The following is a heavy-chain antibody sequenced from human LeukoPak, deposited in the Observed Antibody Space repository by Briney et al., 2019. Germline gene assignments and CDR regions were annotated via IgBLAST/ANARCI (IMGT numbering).Heavy chain of an antibody. D-gene: IGHD2-15*01. V-gene: IGHV4-30-4*01. J-gene: IGHJ3*02. CDR2: IYYSGNT. CDR1: GGSISSADYY. CDR3: ARYCSGGSCYFGAFDI. Sequence: KTSETLSLTCTVSGGSISSADYYWSWIRQPPGKGLEWIGYIYYSGNTYYNPSLKSRVTISVDTSKNQFSLKLSSVTAADTAVYYCARYCSGGSCYFGAFDIWGQGTMVTVSS.